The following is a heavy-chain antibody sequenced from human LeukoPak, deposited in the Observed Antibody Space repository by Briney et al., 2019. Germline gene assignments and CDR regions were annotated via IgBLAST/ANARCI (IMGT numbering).Heavy chain of an antibody. D-gene: IGHD1-1*01. CDR1: GYTLTELS. CDR2: FDPEDGET. CDR3: ATRRPGWNDPYYYYYGMDV. Sequence: ASVKVSCKVSGYTLTELSMHWVRQAPGKGLEWMGGFDPEDGETIYAQKFQGRVTMTEDTSTDTAYMELSSLRSEDTAVYYCATRRPGWNDPYYYYYGMDVWGQGTTVTVSS. V-gene: IGHV1-24*01. J-gene: IGHJ6*02.